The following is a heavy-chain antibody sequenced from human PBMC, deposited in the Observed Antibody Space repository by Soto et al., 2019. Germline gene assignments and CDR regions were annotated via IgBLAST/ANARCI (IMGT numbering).Heavy chain of an antibody. CDR1: GGAISSASSY. CDR2: IYYLGNT. D-gene: IGHD3-10*01. V-gene: IGHV4-39*07. Sequence: FETLSLTCTVSGGAISSASSYWAWIRQPPGKGLEWVGSIYYLGNTYYNPSLGSRVTISVDTSKNQFSLKLSSVTAADTAVYYCARDSGTVDYWGQGTLVTVSS. CDR3: ARDSGTVDY. J-gene: IGHJ4*02.